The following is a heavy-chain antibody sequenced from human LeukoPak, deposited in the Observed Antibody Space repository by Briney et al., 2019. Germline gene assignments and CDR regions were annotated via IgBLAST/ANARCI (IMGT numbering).Heavy chain of an antibody. CDR2: ISSSGSTI. V-gene: IGHV3-48*03. CDR1: GFTFSSYE. CDR3: ARDLGVRDYYDSSGYYTEYFQH. Sequence: GGSLRLSCAASGFTFSSYEINWVRQAPGKGLEWVSYISSSGSTIYYADSVKGRFTISRDNAKNSLYLQMNSLRAEDTAVYYCARDLGVRDYYDSSGYYTEYFQHWGQGTLVTVSS. D-gene: IGHD3-22*01. J-gene: IGHJ1*01.